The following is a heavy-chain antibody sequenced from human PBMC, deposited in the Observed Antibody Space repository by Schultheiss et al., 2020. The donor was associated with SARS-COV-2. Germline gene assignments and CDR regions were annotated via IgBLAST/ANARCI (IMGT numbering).Heavy chain of an antibody. J-gene: IGHJ4*02. CDR2: IYYSGST. CDR3: ANGGGSLDY. D-gene: IGHD2-15*01. Sequence: SETLSLTCAVYGGSFSGYYWSWIRQPPGKGLEWIGYIYYSGSTYYNPSLKSRVTISLDTSKNQFSLQLTSVTAADTAVYYCANGGGSLDYWGQGTLVTVSS. V-gene: IGHV4-34*01. CDR1: GGSFSGYY.